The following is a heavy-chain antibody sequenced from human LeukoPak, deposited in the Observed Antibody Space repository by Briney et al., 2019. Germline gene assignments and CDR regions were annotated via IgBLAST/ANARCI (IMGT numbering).Heavy chain of an antibody. CDR3: ARGYFGSGSYYNFDY. D-gene: IGHD3-10*01. J-gene: IGHJ4*02. CDR1: DDSITMYY. CDR2: VDHTGST. V-gene: IGHV4-59*01. Sequence: SSETLSLTCTVSDDSITMYYWTWIRQPPGKGLEWIGYVDHTGSTKFNPSLNGRVSISRDTSKNLFSLRLRSVTAADTAVYFCARGYFGSGSYYNFDYWGQGTLVTVSS.